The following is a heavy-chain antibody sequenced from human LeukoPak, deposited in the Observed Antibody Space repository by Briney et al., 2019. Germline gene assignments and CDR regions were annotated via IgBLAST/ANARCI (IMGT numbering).Heavy chain of an antibody. Sequence: GRSLRLSCAASGCTFSSYGMHWVRQAPGKGLEWVAVISYDGSNKYYADSVKGRFTISRDNSKNTLYLQMTSLRAEDTAVYYCAKDWNYYDSSGYYRRGNYYYYGMDVWGQGTTVTVSS. CDR3: AKDWNYYDSSGYYRRGNYYYYGMDV. CDR1: GCTFSSYG. J-gene: IGHJ6*02. V-gene: IGHV3-30*18. D-gene: IGHD3-22*01. CDR2: ISYDGSNK.